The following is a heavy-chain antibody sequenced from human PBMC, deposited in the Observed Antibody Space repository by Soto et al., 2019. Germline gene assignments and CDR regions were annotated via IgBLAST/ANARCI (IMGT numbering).Heavy chain of an antibody. Sequence: QVQLVESGGGVVQPGRSLRLSCAASGFTFSSYAMHWVRQAPGKGLEWVAVISYDGSNKYYADSVKGRFTISRDNSKNKLYLQMNSMRAEDTAVYYCARDGPRSWSGYSFDYWGQGTLVTVSS. D-gene: IGHD3-3*01. J-gene: IGHJ4*02. V-gene: IGHV3-30-3*01. CDR1: GFTFSSYA. CDR3: ARDGPRSWSGYSFDY. CDR2: ISYDGSNK.